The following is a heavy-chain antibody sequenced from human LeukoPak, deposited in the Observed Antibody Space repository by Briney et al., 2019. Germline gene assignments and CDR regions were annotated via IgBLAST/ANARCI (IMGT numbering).Heavy chain of an antibody. CDR3: ARVYCSGGSCYDSRGWFDP. J-gene: IGHJ5*02. V-gene: IGHV4-59*02. CDR2: IYYSGST. D-gene: IGHD2-15*01. CDR1: GFTVSSNY. Sequence: AGGSLRLSCAASGFTVSSNYMSWVRQAPGKGLEWIGYIYYSGSTNYNPSLKSRVTISVDTSKNQFSLKLSSVTAADTAVYYCARVYCSGGSCYDSRGWFDPWGQGTLVTVSS.